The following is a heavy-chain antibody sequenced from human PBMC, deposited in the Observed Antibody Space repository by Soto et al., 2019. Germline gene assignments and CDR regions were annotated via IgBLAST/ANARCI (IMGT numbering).Heavy chain of an antibody. CDR3: ARTGYSSSWYHAFDI. CDR1: GGSISSGGYY. D-gene: IGHD6-13*01. V-gene: IGHV4-31*03. CDR2: IYYSGST. Sequence: QVQLQESGPGLVKPSQTLSLTCTVSGGSISSGGYYWSWIRQHPGKGLEWVGYIYYSGSTYYNPSLKSRVTISVDTSKNQFSLKLSSVTAADTAVYYCARTGYSSSWYHAFDIWGQGTMVTVSS. J-gene: IGHJ3*02.